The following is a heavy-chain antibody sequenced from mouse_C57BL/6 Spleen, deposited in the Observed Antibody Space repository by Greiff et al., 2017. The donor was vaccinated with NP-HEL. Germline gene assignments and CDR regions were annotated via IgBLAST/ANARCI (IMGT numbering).Heavy chain of an antibody. V-gene: IGHV5-4*01. J-gene: IGHJ2*01. CDR2: ISDGGSYT. CDR3: ARDGRDYFDY. CDR1: GFTFSSYA. Sequence: EVQVVESGGGLVKPGGSLKLSCAASGFTFSSYAMSWVRQTPEKRLEWVATISDGGSYTYYTDNVKGRFTISRDNAKNNPYLQMSHLKSEDTAMYYCARDGRDYFDYWGQGTTLTVSS. D-gene: IGHD4-1*01.